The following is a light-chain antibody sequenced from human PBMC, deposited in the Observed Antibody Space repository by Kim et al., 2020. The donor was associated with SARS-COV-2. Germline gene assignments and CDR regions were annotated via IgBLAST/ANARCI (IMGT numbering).Light chain of an antibody. Sequence: EIVMTQSPATLSVSPGERATLSCRASQSVSSNLAWYQQKPGQAPRLLIYGASTRATGIPARFSGRGAGTEFTLTISSLQSEDFEVYYWQQYKKWPQYTLGQGTKVE. CDR3: QQYKKWPQYT. CDR1: QSVSSN. V-gene: IGKV3-15*01. CDR2: GAS. J-gene: IGKJ2*01.